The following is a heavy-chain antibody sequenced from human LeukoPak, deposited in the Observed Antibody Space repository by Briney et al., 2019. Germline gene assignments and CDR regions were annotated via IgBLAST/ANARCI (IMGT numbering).Heavy chain of an antibody. Sequence: PSETLSLTCTVSGGSINIYYWSWIRQPAGKGLEWIGRIYTSGSTNYNPSLKSRVTISVDTSKNQFSLKLSSVTAADTAVYFCARGPYSYDSSGAFDIWGQGTMVTVSS. CDR1: GGSINIYY. J-gene: IGHJ3*02. CDR3: ARGPYSYDSSGAFDI. D-gene: IGHD3-22*01. V-gene: IGHV4-4*07. CDR2: IYTSGST.